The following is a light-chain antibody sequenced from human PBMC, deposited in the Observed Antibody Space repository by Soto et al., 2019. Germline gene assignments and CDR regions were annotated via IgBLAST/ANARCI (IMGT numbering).Light chain of an antibody. Sequence: EIVMTQSPATLSVSPGESASLSCRASQSVSSNLAWYQQKPGQAPRLLIYGASTRAAGIPARFSGSGSGSEFTLTISSLQSEDFAVYYCQQYNNWPPYTFGQGTKLEI. V-gene: IGKV3-15*01. CDR2: GAS. J-gene: IGKJ2*01. CDR1: QSVSSN. CDR3: QQYNNWPPYT.